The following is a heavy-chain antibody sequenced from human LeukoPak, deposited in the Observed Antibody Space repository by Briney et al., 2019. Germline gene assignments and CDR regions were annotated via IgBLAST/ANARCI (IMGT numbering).Heavy chain of an antibody. Sequence: SETVSLTCAVYGGSFSGYYWSWIRQLPGKGLKWIGEINHSGSTNYTPSIKSRVTISVDTSKTQLSLKLSSVTAADTAVYYCARADIVVVPAAFYYSYYMDVWGKGTTVTVSS. CDR3: ARADIVVVPAAFYYSYYMDV. V-gene: IGHV4-34*01. D-gene: IGHD2-2*01. CDR2: INHSGST. J-gene: IGHJ6*03. CDR1: GGSFSGYY.